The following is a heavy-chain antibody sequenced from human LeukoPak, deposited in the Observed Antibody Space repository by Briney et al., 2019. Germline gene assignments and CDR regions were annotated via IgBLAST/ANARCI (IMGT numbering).Heavy chain of an antibody. Sequence: PSQTLSLTCTVSGGSISSGGYYWSWIRQHPEKGLEWIGYIYYSGSTYYNPSLKSRVTISVDTSKNQFSLKLSSVTAADTAVYYCARSKGGYDESSRFDYWGQGTLVTVSS. CDR1: GGSISSGGYY. CDR3: ARSKGGYDESSRFDY. CDR2: IYYSGST. V-gene: IGHV4-31*03. D-gene: IGHD5-12*01. J-gene: IGHJ4*02.